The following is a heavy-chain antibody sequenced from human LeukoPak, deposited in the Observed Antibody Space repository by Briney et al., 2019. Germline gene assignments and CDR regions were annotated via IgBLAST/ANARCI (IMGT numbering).Heavy chain of an antibody. CDR1: GGSISIYY. CDR2: LYYIRDT. J-gene: IGHJ4*02. Sequence: PPETPCPTRSVSGGSISIYYWRWIRQPPGKGLEWGGYLYYIRDTNYIPSLKSRVTISVDTSKNQFSLSLTSVTAADTAVYYCASSHPLGSNNDYYTPFDYWGLGTLVTVSS. CDR3: ASSHPLGSNNDYYTPFDY. D-gene: IGHD3-3*01. V-gene: IGHV4-59*01.